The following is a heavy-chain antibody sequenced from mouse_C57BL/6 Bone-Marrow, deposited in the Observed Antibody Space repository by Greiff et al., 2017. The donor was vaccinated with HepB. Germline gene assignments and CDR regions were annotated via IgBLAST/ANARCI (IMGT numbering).Heavy chain of an antibody. J-gene: IGHJ3*01. CDR1: GFTFSNYW. Sequence: EVKVEESGGGLVQPGGSMKLSCVASGFTFSNYWMNWVRQSPEKGLEWVAQIRLKSDNYATHYAESVKGRFTISRDDSKSSVYLQMNNLRAEDTGIYYCTGWGWLTAWFAYWGQGTLVTVSA. D-gene: IGHD2-3*01. V-gene: IGHV6-3*01. CDR3: TGWGWLTAWFAY. CDR2: IRLKSDNYAT.